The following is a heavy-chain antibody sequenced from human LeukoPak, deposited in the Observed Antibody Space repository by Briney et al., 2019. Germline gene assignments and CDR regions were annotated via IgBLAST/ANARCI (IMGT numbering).Heavy chain of an antibody. Sequence: SETLSLTCTVSGGSISGYYWSWIRQPPGKGLQFIGYIYYSGSTNYNPSLESRVTISVDTSRNQFSLKLSSVTAADTAVYYCARVSDSGSHFDYWGQGTLVTVSS. V-gene: IGHV4-59*01. J-gene: IGHJ4*02. D-gene: IGHD3-10*01. CDR3: ARVSDSGSHFDY. CDR2: IYYSGST. CDR1: GGSISGYY.